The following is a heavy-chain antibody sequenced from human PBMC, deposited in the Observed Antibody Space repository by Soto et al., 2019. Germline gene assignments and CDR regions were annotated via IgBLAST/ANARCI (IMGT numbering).Heavy chain of an antibody. CDR3: ARGGHVVVVTAALDY. CDR1: GDTFTEYY. D-gene: IGHD2-21*02. Sequence: QVQLMQSGAEVKKPGASVKVSCKASGDTFTEYYIHWVRQAPGQGLEWMGTVNPSGGHTTYAQHVLGRVTMTRDTSTSTLYMALTSLTSEDTAVYYCARGGHVVVVTAALDYWGQGTLVTVSS. CDR2: VNPSGGHT. V-gene: IGHV1-46*01. J-gene: IGHJ4*02.